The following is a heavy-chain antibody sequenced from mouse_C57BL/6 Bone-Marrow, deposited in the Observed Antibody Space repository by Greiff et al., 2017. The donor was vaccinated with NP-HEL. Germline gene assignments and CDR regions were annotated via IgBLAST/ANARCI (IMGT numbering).Heavy chain of an antibody. CDR2: ICPGSGSS. D-gene: IGHD2-5*01. Sequence: QVQLQQPGAELVQPGASVKMSCKASGYTFTSYWITWVKQRPGQGLEWIGVICPGSGSSNYDEKFNSKATLTVDTSSSTAYMQLSSLTSEDCAVYYCARGGYESNYGWFADWGQGTPVTVSA. V-gene: IGHV1-55*01. J-gene: IGHJ3*01. CDR3: ARGGYESNYGWFAD. CDR1: GYTFTSYW.